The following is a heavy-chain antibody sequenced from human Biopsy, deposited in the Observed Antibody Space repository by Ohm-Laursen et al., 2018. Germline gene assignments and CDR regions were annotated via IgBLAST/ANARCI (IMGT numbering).Heavy chain of an antibody. CDR2: INSHSGTT. J-gene: IGHJ1*01. D-gene: IGHD2-15*01. CDR1: GYTFTGQY. Sequence: ATVKISCKASGYTFTGQYLHWVRQVPGQGLEWMGWINSHSGTTKFAQDFQGRVTMTRDTSITTAYMELRRLRSDDTAVYYCAKGQDLRGGAEYFQHWGQGALVTVSS. CDR3: AKGQDLRGGAEYFQH. V-gene: IGHV1-2*02.